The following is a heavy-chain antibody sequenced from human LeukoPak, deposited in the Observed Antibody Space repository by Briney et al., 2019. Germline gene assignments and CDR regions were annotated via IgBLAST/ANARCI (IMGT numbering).Heavy chain of an antibody. D-gene: IGHD6-13*01. CDR3: ARLAAAGKVDY. Sequence: GASVKVSCKASGYTFTSYGISWVRQAPGQGLEWMGIINPSGGSTSYAQKFQGRVTMTRDTSTSTVYMELSSLRSEDTAVYYCARLAAAGKVDYWGQGTLVTVSS. J-gene: IGHJ4*02. V-gene: IGHV1-46*01. CDR2: INPSGGST. CDR1: GYTFTSYG.